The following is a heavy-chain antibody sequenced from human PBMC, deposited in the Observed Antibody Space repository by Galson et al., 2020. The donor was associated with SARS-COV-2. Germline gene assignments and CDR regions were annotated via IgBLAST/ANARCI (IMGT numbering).Heavy chain of an antibody. D-gene: IGHD4-17*01. V-gene: IGHV1-2*02. J-gene: IGHJ1*01. CDR3: ASGDYGVS. Sequence: ASVKVSCKASGFTYTDYYMNWVRQAPGQGLEWVGWINPYSGDTDQAQNFQGRVTMTSDTTINTAYMELSSLRSDDPAIYYCASGDYGVSWGQGTLIAVSS. CDR1: GFTYTDYY. CDR2: INPYSGDT.